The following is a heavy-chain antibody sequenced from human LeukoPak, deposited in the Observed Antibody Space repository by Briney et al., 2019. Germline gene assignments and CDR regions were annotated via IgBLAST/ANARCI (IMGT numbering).Heavy chain of an antibody. CDR2: LSYDGTDW. J-gene: IGHJ4*02. V-gene: IGHV3-30*04. CDR1: GFTFTTDP. D-gene: IGHD6-19*01. Sequence: PGGSLRLSCAASGFTFTTDPMHWVRQTPGKGLEWLGVLSYDGTDWYYAASVRGRFTISRDNSKKTLYLQMNSLTREDTAVYYCARGTPAVAGIDYWGLGTLVTVSS. CDR3: ARGTPAVAGIDY.